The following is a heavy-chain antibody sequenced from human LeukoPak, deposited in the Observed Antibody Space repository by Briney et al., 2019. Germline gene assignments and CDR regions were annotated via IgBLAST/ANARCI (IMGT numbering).Heavy chain of an antibody. J-gene: IGHJ4*02. Sequence: PGGSLRLSCAASGFTFSSYGMHWVRQAPGKGLEWVAVIWYDGSNKYYADSVKGRFTISRDNSKNTLYLQMNSLRAEDTAVYYCAKGTLGYCSSTSCYVGHFDYWGQGTLVTVSS. D-gene: IGHD2-2*01. V-gene: IGHV3-33*06. CDR2: IWYDGSNK. CDR3: AKGTLGYCSSTSCYVGHFDY. CDR1: GFTFSSYG.